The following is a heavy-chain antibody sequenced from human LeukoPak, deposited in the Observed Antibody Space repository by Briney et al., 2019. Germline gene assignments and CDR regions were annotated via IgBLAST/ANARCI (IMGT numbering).Heavy chain of an antibody. J-gene: IGHJ4*02. Sequence: PGGSLRLSCAASGFTFSSYGMSWVRQTPGKGLEWVSAISGSGGSTYYADSVKGRFTISRDNSKNTLYLQMNSLRAEDTAVYYCAKVGVKTEAFDYWGQGTLVTVSS. CDR1: GFTFSSYG. CDR2: ISGSGGST. V-gene: IGHV3-23*01. CDR3: AKVGVKTEAFDY. D-gene: IGHD3-3*01.